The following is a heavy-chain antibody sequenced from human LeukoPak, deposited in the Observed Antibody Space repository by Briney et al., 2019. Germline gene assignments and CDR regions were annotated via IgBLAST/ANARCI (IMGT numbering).Heavy chain of an antibody. CDR3: AKDPLGGTWIQHLYYFDY. CDR2: ISSSSNTI. V-gene: IGHV3-48*01. J-gene: IGHJ4*02. CDR1: GFTFSSYS. D-gene: IGHD5-18*01. Sequence: GGSLRLSCAASGFTFSSYSMNWVRQAPGKGLEWVSYISSSSNTIYDADSVKGRFTISRDNAKNSLYLQMNSLRAEDTAVYYCAKDPLGGTWIQHLYYFDYWGQGTLVTVSS.